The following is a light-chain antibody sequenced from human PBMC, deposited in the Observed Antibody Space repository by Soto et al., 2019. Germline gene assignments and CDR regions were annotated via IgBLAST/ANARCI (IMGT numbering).Light chain of an antibody. Sequence: QSVLTQPASVSGSRGQSITISCTETSSDVGGYNYVSWYQQHPGKAPKLMIYDVSNRPSGVSNRFSGSKSGNTASLTISGLQAEDEADYYCSSYTSSSTLYVFGTGTKVTVL. V-gene: IGLV2-14*01. CDR3: SSYTSSSTLYV. CDR1: SSDVGGYNY. J-gene: IGLJ1*01. CDR2: DVS.